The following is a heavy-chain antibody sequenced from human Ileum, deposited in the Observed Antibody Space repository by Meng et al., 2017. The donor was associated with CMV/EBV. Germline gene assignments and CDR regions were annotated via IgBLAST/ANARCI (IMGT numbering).Heavy chain of an antibody. CDR2: TYYSGST. Sequence: LRLSCTVSGGSMSGYYWNWIRQPPGKGLEWIGYTYYSGSTKFNPSLKSRVTISIDTSKNQFSLKLSSVTAADTAVYYCARDNYDLWSGYFTDWGQGKLVTVSS. CDR1: GGSMSGYY. V-gene: IGHV4-59*01. J-gene: IGHJ4*02. CDR3: ARDNYDLWSGYFTD. D-gene: IGHD3/OR15-3a*01.